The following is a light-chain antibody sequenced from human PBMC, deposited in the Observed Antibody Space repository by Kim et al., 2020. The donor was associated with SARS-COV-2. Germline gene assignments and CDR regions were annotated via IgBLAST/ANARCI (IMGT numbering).Light chain of an antibody. J-gene: IGLJ2*01. V-gene: IGLV10-54*01. Sequence: PTATPTCTWTHNNVGNHGAAWPQQHQRHPPTLLSFRNNRRPSGISGRLSASRSGNTASLTITGLLPEDEADYYCSAWDTTLSAWLFGGGTQLTVL. CDR1: HNNVGNHG. CDR2: RNN. CDR3: SAWDTTLSAWL.